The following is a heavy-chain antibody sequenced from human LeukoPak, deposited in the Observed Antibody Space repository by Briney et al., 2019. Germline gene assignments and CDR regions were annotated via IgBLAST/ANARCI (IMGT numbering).Heavy chain of an antibody. J-gene: IGHJ4*02. V-gene: IGHV1-18*01. CDR2: ISAYNGNT. CDR1: GYTFTSYG. CDR3: ARVDYDSSGYGPSGY. D-gene: IGHD3-22*01. Sequence: ASVKVSCKASGYTFTSYGISWVRQAPGQGLEWMGWISAYNGNTNYAQKLQGRVTMTTDTSTSTAYMELRSLRSDDTAVYYCARVDYDSSGYGPSGYWSQGTLVTVSS.